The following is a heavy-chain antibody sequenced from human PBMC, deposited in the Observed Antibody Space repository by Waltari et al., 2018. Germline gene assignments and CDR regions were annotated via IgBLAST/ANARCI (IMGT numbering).Heavy chain of an antibody. Sequence: QVQLQESGPGLVKPSETLSLTCTVSGGSVNSYCWSWIRQPPGKGLEWIGHSYYNGNTDYNPSLKSRVTILVDTSKNQVSLKLTSVTAADTALYFCAREIYGGNSRPYDHWGQGTLVTVAS. CDR1: GGSVNSYC. CDR2: SYYNGNT. D-gene: IGHD2-21*02. V-gene: IGHV4-59*02. J-gene: IGHJ4*02. CDR3: AREIYGGNSRPYDH.